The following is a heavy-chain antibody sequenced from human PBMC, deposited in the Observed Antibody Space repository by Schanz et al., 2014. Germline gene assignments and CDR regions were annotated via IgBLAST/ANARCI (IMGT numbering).Heavy chain of an antibody. CDR3: ARGYGDSPTDF. V-gene: IGHV1-69*09. CDR1: GYTFTGYY. D-gene: IGHD4-17*01. Sequence: QVQLLQSGAEVKKPGASVKVSCKASGYTFTGYYMHWVRQAPGQGLEWMGRIIPILGIANYAQKFQGRVTITADRSTSTAYMELSSLRSEDTAVYYCARGYGDSPTDFWGQGTLVTVSS. CDR2: IIPILGIA. J-gene: IGHJ4*02.